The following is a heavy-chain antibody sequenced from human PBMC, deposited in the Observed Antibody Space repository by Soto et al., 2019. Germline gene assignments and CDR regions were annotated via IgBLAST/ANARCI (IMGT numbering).Heavy chain of an antibody. Sequence: ASVKVSCKASGYTFTGYYMHWVRQAPGQGLEWMGWINPNSGGTNYAQKFQGWVTMTRDTSISTAYMELSRLRSDDTAVYYCARVVKGYYGSWSPEIDYYYYYGMDVWGQGTTVTVSS. D-gene: IGHD3-10*01. J-gene: IGHJ6*02. CDR2: INPNSGGT. V-gene: IGHV1-2*04. CDR1: GYTFTGYY. CDR3: ARVVKGYYGSWSPEIDYYYYYGMDV.